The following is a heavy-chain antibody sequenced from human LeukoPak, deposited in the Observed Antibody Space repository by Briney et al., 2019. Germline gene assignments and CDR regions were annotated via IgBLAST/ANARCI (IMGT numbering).Heavy chain of an antibody. V-gene: IGHV4-34*01. CDR2: IDHSGNT. J-gene: IGHJ4*02. D-gene: IGHD4-23*01. Sequence: SETLSLTCAVYGGSFTNYYWTGIRQPPGKGLEWIGEIDHSGNTNYNPSLTGRVTMSVDTSNSHFSLKLTSVAAADTALYYCARAIIFGGTYVDSWGQGTLVTVSS. CDR1: GGSFTNYY. CDR3: ARAIIFGGTYVDS.